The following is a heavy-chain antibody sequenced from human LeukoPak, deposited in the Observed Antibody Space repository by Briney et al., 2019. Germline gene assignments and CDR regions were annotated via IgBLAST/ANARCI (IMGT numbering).Heavy chain of an antibody. CDR3: TRKGAAAFFDY. CDR2: IKSKTDGGTT. D-gene: IGHD6-13*01. V-gene: IGHV3-15*01. J-gene: IGHJ4*02. Sequence: GGSVRLSCAASGFSFNNAWMSWVRQAPGKGLEWVGRIKSKTDGGTTDYAAPVKGRFTISRDDSKNTVYLQMNSLKTEDTAVYYCTRKGAAAFFDYWGQGTLVTVSS. CDR1: GFSFNNAW.